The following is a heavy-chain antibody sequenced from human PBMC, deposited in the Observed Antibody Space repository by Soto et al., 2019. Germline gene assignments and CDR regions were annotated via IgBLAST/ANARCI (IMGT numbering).Heavy chain of an antibody. V-gene: IGHV1-18*01. J-gene: IGHJ4*02. CDR3: ARGPTTVNFDY. CDR2: ISAYNGNK. CDR1: GYTFTSYG. Sequence: GASVKVSCKASGYTFTSYGISWVRQAPGQGLEWMGWISAYNGNKYYADSVKGRFTISRDNSKNTLYLQMNSLRAEDTAVYYCARGPTTVNFDYWGQGTLVTVSS. D-gene: IGHD4-4*01.